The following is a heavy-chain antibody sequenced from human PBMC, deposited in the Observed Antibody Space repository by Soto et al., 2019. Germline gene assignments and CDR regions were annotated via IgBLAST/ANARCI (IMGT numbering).Heavy chain of an antibody. J-gene: IGHJ4*02. CDR3: ARDNWKSY. V-gene: IGHV1-69*04. CDR2: IIPILGIA. Sequence: SVKVSCKASGGTFSSYTISWVRQAPGQGLEWMGRIIPILGIANYAQKFQGRFTISRDNAKNTVYLQMNSLRAEDTALYYCARDNWKSYWGQGTLVTVSS. D-gene: IGHD1-20*01. CDR1: GGTFSSYT.